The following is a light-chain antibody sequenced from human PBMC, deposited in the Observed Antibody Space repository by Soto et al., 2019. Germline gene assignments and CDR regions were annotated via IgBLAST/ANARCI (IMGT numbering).Light chain of an antibody. V-gene: IGKV1-27*01. Sequence: DLQMTPSPSSLSASVGDRVTITCRASHDISAYLAWYQQKPGKVPKLLIYSASTLQSGVPSRFSGSGSGTYFTLTLSSLQHEDVATYYWPKFNTAPLAFGQCTRLVI. CDR3: PKFNTAPLA. CDR2: SAS. J-gene: IGKJ5*01. CDR1: HDISAY.